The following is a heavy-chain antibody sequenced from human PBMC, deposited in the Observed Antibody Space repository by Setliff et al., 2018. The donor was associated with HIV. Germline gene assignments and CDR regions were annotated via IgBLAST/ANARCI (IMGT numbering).Heavy chain of an antibody. CDR1: GGSISSGGYY. V-gene: IGHV4-31*03. Sequence: SETLSLTCTVPGGSISSGGYYWNWIRQYPVKGLEWIGHIYYNGRTLFNPALGTRLNMSVDTSENQFSLHLNSVTAADTAVYYCVRERRRSPLSYGLDVWGQGTTVTGSS. CDR3: VRERRRSPLSYGLDV. J-gene: IGHJ6*02. CDR2: IYYNGRT.